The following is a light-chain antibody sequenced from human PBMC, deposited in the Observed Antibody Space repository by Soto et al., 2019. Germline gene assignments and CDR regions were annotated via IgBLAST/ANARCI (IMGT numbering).Light chain of an antibody. V-gene: IGKV1-5*01. CDR1: QSISSW. CDR2: DAS. CDR3: QQYNSYSPMYT. Sequence: DIQMTQSPSTLSASVGDRVTITCRASQSISSWLAWYQQKPGKAPKLLIYDASSLESGVPSRFSGSGSGTEFTLTISSLQPDDFATYYCQQYNSYSPMYTFGQGTRLDIK. J-gene: IGKJ5*01.